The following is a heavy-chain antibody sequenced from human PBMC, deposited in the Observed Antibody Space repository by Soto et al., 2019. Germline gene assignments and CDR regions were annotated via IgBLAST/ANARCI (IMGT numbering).Heavy chain of an antibody. J-gene: IGHJ4*02. D-gene: IGHD3-3*01. V-gene: IGHV3-48*02. CDR2: ISSRSDTI. CDR3: AREGHYDFWSGYRYYFDY. CDR1: GLTFSTYS. Sequence: EVQLVESGGGLVQPGGSLRLSCAVSGLTFSTYSMNWVRQAPGKGLEWVSYISSRSDTIYYADSVKGRFTISRDNAKDSLYLHMNSLRDEDTAVYYCAREGHYDFWSGYRYYFDYWGQGTLVTVSS.